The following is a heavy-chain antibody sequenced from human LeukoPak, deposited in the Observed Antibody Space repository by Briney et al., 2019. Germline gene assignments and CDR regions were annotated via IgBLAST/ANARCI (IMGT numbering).Heavy chain of an antibody. CDR3: AFIQLERLLGAFDI. J-gene: IGHJ3*02. V-gene: IGHV1-24*01. Sequence: ASVKVSCKVSGYTLTELSMHWVRQAPGKGLEWMGGFDPEDGETIYAQKFQGRVTITADESTSTAYMELSSLRSEDTAVYYCAFIQLERLLGAFDIWGQGTMVTVSS. CDR1: GYTLTELS. CDR2: FDPEDGET. D-gene: IGHD1-1*01.